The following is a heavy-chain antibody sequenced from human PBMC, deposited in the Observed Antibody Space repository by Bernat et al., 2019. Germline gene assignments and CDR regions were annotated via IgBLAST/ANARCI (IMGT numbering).Heavy chain of an antibody. CDR2: ISSSGSTI. J-gene: IGHJ4*02. CDR3: AREETDSSSWSALFDY. Sequence: VQLLESGGGLVKPGGSLRLSCAASGFTFSDYYMSWIRQAPGKGLEWVSYISSSGSTIYYADSVKGRFTISRDNAKNSLYLQMNSLRAEDTAVYYCAREETDSSSWSALFDYWGQGTLVTVSS. V-gene: IGHV3-11*01. CDR1: GFTFSDYY. D-gene: IGHD6-13*01.